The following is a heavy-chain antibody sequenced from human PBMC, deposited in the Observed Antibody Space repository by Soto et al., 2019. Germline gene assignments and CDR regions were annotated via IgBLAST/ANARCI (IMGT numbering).Heavy chain of an antibody. CDR3: AKSVYNWNDGFFDY. CDR2: ISYDGNNK. Sequence: QVRLVESGGGVVQPGRSLRLSCAASGFTFSSYGMHWVRQAPGKGLEWVAVISYDGNNKYYADSVKGRFTISRDNSKNTLYLQMNSLRAEDTAVYYCAKSVYNWNDGFFDYWGQGTLVTVSS. D-gene: IGHD1-1*01. J-gene: IGHJ4*02. V-gene: IGHV3-30*18. CDR1: GFTFSSYG.